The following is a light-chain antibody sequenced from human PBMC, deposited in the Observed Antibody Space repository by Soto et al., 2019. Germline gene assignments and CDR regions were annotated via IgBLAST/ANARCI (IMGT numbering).Light chain of an antibody. CDR1: QSFRGL. J-gene: IGKJ5*01. Sequence: EVVLTHSPVTLSLSPGERATLSCMASQSFRGLLAWYQQKPGQAPRLLIYDAYNRATGIPPRSSGSGSGTDFTLTISSLEPEDSAVYYCQQRHMWPITFGQGTRLEIK. CDR2: DAY. CDR3: QQRHMWPIT. V-gene: IGKV3-11*01.